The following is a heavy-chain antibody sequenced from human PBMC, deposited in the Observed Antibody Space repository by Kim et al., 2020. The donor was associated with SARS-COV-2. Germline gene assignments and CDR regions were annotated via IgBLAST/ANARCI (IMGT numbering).Heavy chain of an antibody. Sequence: AQGFTGRFVFSLDTSVSTAYLQISSLKAEDTAVYYCARELSSSSYWYFDLWGRGTLVTVSS. J-gene: IGHJ2*01. D-gene: IGHD6-6*01. V-gene: IGHV7-4-1*02. CDR3: ARELSSSSYWYFDL.